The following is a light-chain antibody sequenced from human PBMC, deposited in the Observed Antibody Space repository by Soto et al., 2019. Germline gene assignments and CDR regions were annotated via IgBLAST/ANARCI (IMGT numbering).Light chain of an antibody. CDR3: SSYTSSVSVL. CDR2: DVT. CDR1: SSDVGGYDY. J-gene: IGLJ2*01. V-gene: IGLV2-14*01. Sequence: QSVLTQPASVSGSPGQSITISCTGTSSDVGGYDYVSWYQQHPGEAPRLMIYDVTNRPSGVSNRFSGFKSGNTASLTISGLQAEDEADYYCSSYTSSVSVLFGGGTKLTVL.